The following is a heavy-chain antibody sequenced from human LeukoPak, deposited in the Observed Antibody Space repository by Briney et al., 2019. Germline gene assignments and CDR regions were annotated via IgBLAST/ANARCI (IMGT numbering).Heavy chain of an antibody. J-gene: IGHJ4*02. V-gene: IGHV4-59*01. D-gene: IGHD2-21*02. CDR3: AREEYCGGDCYSGFDY. Sequence: SETLSLTCTVSGGSIRSYHWSWIRQPPGKRLEWIGYIYDSGSTNYNPSLKSRVTIPIDTSKNQFSLKLSSVTAADTAVYYCAREEYCGGDCYSGFDYWGQGTLVTVSS. CDR1: GGSIRSYH. CDR2: IYDSGST.